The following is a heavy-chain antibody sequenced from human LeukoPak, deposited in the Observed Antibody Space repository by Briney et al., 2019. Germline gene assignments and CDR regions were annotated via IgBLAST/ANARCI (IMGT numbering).Heavy chain of an antibody. CDR1: GGSISSYY. Sequence: SETLCLTCTVSGGSISSYYWSWIRQPPGKGLEWVGYIYYSGSTNYNPSLKSRVTISVDTSKNQFSLKLSSVTAADTAVYYCARRYGDYVNWYFDLWGRGTLVTVSS. J-gene: IGHJ2*01. CDR2: IYYSGST. V-gene: IGHV4-59*01. CDR3: ARRYGDYVNWYFDL. D-gene: IGHD4-17*01.